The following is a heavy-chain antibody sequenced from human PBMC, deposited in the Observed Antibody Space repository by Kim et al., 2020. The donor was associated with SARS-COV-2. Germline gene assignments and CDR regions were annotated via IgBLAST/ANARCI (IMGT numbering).Heavy chain of an antibody. J-gene: IGHJ3*02. V-gene: IGHV3-23*01. Sequence: ESVKGRFTISRDNSKNTLYLQMNSLGAEDTAVYYCAKGTPYYYDSSGAFDIWGQGTMVTVSS. CDR3: AKGTPYYYDSSGAFDI. D-gene: IGHD3-22*01.